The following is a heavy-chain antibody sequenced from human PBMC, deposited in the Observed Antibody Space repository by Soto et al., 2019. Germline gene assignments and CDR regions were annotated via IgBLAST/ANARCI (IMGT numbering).Heavy chain of an antibody. V-gene: IGHV1-69*01. D-gene: IGHD6-19*01. CDR3: ARDISGSGSYYYYGMDV. CDR2: IIPIFGTA. CDR1: GGTFSSYA. Sequence: QVQLVQSGAEVKKPGSSVKVSCKASGGTFSSYAISWVRQAPGQGLEWMGGIIPIFGTANYAQKFQGRVTITADESTSTAYMELSSLESVDTAVYYCARDISGSGSYYYYGMDVWGQGTTVTVSS. J-gene: IGHJ6*02.